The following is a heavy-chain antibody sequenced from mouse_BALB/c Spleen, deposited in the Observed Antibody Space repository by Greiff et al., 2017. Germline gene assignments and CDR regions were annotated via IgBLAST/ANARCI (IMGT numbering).Heavy chain of an antibody. Sequence: QVQLQQSGAELVRPGTSVKVSCKASGYAFTNYLIEWVKQRPGQGLEWIGVINPGSGGTNYNEKFKGKATLTADKSSSTAYMQLSSLTSDDSAVYFCAIYGNSYAMDYWGQGTSVTVSS. J-gene: IGHJ4*01. CDR3: AIYGNSYAMDY. V-gene: IGHV1-54*03. CDR2: INPGSGGT. CDR1: GYAFTNYL. D-gene: IGHD2-1*01.